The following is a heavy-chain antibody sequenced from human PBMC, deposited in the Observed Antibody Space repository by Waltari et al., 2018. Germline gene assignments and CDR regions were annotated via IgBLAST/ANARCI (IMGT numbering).Heavy chain of an antibody. J-gene: IGHJ4*02. V-gene: IGHV3-23*01. Sequence: EVQLLESGGGLVQPGGSLRLSAAPSGFTFTNYPMSWVRQAPGKGLEWVSAIGGGGGHIYYADSVNGRFTISRDNSNNTVYLQMNSLRVDDTAVYYCVRESPIAVAGSWGQGTLVTVSS. CDR2: IGGGGGHI. CDR3: VRESPIAVAGS. CDR1: GFTFTNYP. D-gene: IGHD6-19*01.